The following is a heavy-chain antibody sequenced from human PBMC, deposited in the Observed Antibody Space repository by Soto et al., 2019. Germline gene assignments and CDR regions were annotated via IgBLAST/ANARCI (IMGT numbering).Heavy chain of an antibody. Sequence: SETQSLPCSVSGGSISSSSYYWGWMRQPRGKGLEWIGSIYYSGSTYYNPSLKSRVTISVDTSKNQFSLKLSSVTAAGTAVYYCARHRSVYIAAGGWFDPWGQGTLVTVSS. CDR2: IYYSGST. V-gene: IGHV4-39*01. D-gene: IGHD6-13*01. CDR1: GGSISSSSYY. CDR3: ARHRSVYIAAGGWFDP. J-gene: IGHJ5*02.